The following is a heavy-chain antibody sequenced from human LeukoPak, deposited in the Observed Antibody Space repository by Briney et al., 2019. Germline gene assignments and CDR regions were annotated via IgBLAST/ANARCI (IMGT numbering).Heavy chain of an antibody. CDR1: GFPFTYYS. CDR3: ASRRGSNRPFDY. V-gene: IGHV3-21*01. CDR2: ISSSSSYI. J-gene: IGHJ4*02. D-gene: IGHD1-26*01. Sequence: GGSLRLSCAASGFPFTYYSMNWVRQAPGKGLEWVSSISSSSSYIYYADSVKGRFTISRDNAKNSLYLQMNSLTAEDSAVYYCASRRGSNRPFDYWGQGTLVTVSS.